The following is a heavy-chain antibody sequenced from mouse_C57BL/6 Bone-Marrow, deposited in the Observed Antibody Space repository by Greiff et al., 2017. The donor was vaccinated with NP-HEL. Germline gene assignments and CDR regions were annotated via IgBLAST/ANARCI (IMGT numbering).Heavy chain of an antibody. D-gene: IGHD1-1*01. V-gene: IGHV5-12*01. CDR2: ISNGGGST. CDR1: GFTFSDYY. Sequence: EVHLVESGGGLVQPGGSLKLSCAASGFTFSDYYMYWVRQTPEKRLEWVAYISNGGGSTYYPDTVKGRFTISRDNAKNTLYLQMSRLKSEDTAMYYCARPYYYGTWFAYWGQGTLVTVSA. CDR3: ARPYYYGTWFAY. J-gene: IGHJ3*01.